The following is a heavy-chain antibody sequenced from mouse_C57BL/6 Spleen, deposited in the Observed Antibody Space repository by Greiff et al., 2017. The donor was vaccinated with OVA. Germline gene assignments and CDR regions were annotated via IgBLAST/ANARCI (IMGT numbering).Heavy chain of an antibody. D-gene: IGHD2-4*01. V-gene: IGHV1-64*01. CDR3: ARDYDRDYYFDY. Sequence: QVHVKQPGAELVKPGASVKLSCKASGYTFTSYWMHWVKQRPGQGLEWIGMIHPNSGSTNYNEKFKSKATLTVDKSSSTAYMQLSSLTSEDSAVYYCARDYDRDYYFDYWGQGTTLTVSS. CDR1: GYTFTSYW. CDR2: IHPNSGST. J-gene: IGHJ2*01.